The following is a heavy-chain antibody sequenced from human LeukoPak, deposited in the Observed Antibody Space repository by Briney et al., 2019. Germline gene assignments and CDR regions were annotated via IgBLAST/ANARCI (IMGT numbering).Heavy chain of an antibody. J-gene: IGHJ4*02. CDR1: GFNFSIYA. CDR2: LSGSGGST. Sequence: GGSLRLSCDASGFNFSIYAMSGVPHAPGERLEWVSGLSGSGGSTWYADSVKGRFTISRDNSKNTVYLHMNSLRAEDTAVYYCAKFEGLCGSANTCYHFDCWGQGTLVTVSS. D-gene: IGHD2-2*01. V-gene: IGHV3-23*01. CDR3: AKFEGLCGSANTCYHFDC.